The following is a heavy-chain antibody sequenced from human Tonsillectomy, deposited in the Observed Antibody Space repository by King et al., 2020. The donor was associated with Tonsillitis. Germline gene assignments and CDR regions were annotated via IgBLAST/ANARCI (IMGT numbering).Heavy chain of an antibody. D-gene: IGHD3-3*01. J-gene: IGHJ5*02. CDR1: GGSISSGGYS. V-gene: IGHV4-30-4*07. CDR3: ARGLAYDFWSGNNWFDP. Sequence: QLQESGPGLVKPSQTLSLMCAVSGGSISSGGYSRSWIRQPPGKGLEWIGYIDSSGSAYYNLSLKSRITISVDTSKNQFSLKLSSVTAADTAVYYCARGLAYDFWSGNNWFDPWGQGTLVTVSS. CDR2: IDSSGSA.